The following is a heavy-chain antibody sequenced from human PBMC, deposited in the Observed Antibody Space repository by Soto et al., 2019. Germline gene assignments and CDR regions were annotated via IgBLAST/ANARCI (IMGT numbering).Heavy chain of an antibody. D-gene: IGHD3-16*01. CDR2: IIPLLNIR. CDR1: GDTFSTYG. V-gene: IGHV1-69*10. J-gene: IGHJ5*02. CDR3: ARNRYDSDQNAYSQYLDL. Sequence: ASVKVSCKASGDTFSTYGITWVRQAPGQGLEWVGGIIPLLNIRNSAQKLQGRVTISVDESANIAYMELISLKADDTAVYFCARNRYDSDQNAYSQYLDLWGQGTLVTVSS.